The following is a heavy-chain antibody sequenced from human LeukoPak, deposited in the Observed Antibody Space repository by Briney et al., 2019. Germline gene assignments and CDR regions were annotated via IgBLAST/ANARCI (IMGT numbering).Heavy chain of an antibody. CDR2: IKEDGTEK. Sequence: GGSLRLSCVASKFTFTNYWMTWVRQAPGKGLEWVANIKEDGTEKHYADSVKGRFTISRGNTENSVYLQMNSLRVEDTAVYYCAKDRRPEGSYGYFDYCGQGTLVTVSS. CDR1: KFTFTNYW. CDR3: AKDRRPEGSYGYFDY. J-gene: IGHJ4*02. D-gene: IGHD5-18*01. V-gene: IGHV3-7*03.